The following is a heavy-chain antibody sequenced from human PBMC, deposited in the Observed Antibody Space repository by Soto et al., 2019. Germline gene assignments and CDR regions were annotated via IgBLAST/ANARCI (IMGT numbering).Heavy chain of an antibody. V-gene: IGHV4-31*03. CDR2: IYYSGST. J-gene: IGHJ4*02. Sequence: SETLSLTCTVSGGSISSGGYYWSWIRQHPGKGLEWIGYIYYSGSTYYNSSLKSRVTISVDTSKNQFSLKLSSVTAADTAVYYCARLAPSYDSSGYYYGFFDYWGQGTLVTVSS. CDR3: ARLAPSYDSSGYYYGFFDY. D-gene: IGHD3-22*01. CDR1: GGSISSGGYY.